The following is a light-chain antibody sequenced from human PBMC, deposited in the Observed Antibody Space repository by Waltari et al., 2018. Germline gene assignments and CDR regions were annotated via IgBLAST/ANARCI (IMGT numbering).Light chain of an antibody. J-gene: IGLJ7*01. CDR2: YNS. Sequence: QSVLTQPPSASGAARKTVTISCSGSSSNIGSNGVSWYQHRPETAPKLLIYYNSHRPSGVSDRFSGSKSGTSASLAIRDLQTEDEADYYCAAWDDSLNGGFFGGGTRLTVL. CDR3: AAWDDSLNGGF. V-gene: IGLV1-44*01. CDR1: SSNIGSNG.